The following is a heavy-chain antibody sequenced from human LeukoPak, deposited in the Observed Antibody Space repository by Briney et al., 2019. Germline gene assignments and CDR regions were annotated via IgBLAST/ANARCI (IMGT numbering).Heavy chain of an antibody. Sequence: SETLSLTCTVSNYSISSGYYWGWIRQPPGKGLEWIGSIYHSGSTYYNPSLKSRVTISVDTSKNQFSLKLSSVTAADTAVYYCARSMAAAGTFYYYYYYMGVWGKGTTVTVSS. CDR1: NYSISSGYY. CDR2: IYHSGST. D-gene: IGHD6-13*01. CDR3: ARSMAAAGTFYYYYYYMGV. V-gene: IGHV4-38-2*02. J-gene: IGHJ6*03.